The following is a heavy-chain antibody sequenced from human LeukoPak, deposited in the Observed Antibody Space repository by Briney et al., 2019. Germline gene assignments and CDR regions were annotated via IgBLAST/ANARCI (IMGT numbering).Heavy chain of an antibody. CDR1: GGSISSYY. V-gene: IGHV4-59*12. J-gene: IGHJ4*02. Sequence: SETLSLTCTVSGGSISSYYWSWIRQPPGKGLEWIGYIYYTGSTYYNPSLKSRVTISVDTSKNQFSLKLSSVTAADTAVYYCARDPAPGSGSYWEFDYWGQGTQVTVSS. CDR3: ARDPAPGSGSYWEFDY. CDR2: IYYTGST. D-gene: IGHD1-26*01.